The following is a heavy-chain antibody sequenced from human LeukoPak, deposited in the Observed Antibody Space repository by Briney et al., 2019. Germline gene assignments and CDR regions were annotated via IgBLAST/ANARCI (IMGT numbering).Heavy chain of an antibody. Sequence: GGSLRLSCAASGFTFSSYSMNWVRQAPGKGLEWVSYISSSSSTIYYADSVKGRFTISRDNAKNSLYLQMNSLRAEDTAVYYCARERIAVAGTGGFDYWGQGTLVTVSS. CDR2: ISSSSSTI. D-gene: IGHD6-19*01. V-gene: IGHV3-48*04. CDR3: ARERIAVAGTGGFDY. J-gene: IGHJ4*02. CDR1: GFTFSSYS.